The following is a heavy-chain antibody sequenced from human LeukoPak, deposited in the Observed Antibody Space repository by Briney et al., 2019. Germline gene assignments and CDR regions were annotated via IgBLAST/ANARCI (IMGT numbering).Heavy chain of an antibody. Sequence: SQTLSLTCAISGDSFSSNSAAWNWLRQSPSRGLEWLGRTYYRSKWYNDYAVSVKSRITINPDTSKSQFSLQLNSVTPEDTAVYYCARDPDPWDAFDIWGQGTMVTVSS. CDR1: GDSFSSNSAA. CDR2: TYYRSKWYN. CDR3: ARDPDPWDAFDI. D-gene: IGHD1-14*01. J-gene: IGHJ3*02. V-gene: IGHV6-1*01.